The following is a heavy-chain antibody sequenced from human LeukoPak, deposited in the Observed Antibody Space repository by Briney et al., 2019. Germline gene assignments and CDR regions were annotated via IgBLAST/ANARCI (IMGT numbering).Heavy chain of an antibody. CDR3: ARHDYDFWSGYLDY. V-gene: IGHV4-59*08. CDR1: GGSISSYY. D-gene: IGHD3-3*01. CDR2: IYYSGST. J-gene: IGHJ4*02. Sequence: SETLSLTCTVSGGSISSYYWSWIRQPPGKGLEWIGYIYYSGSTNYNPSLKSRVTISVDTSKNQSSLKLSSVTAADTAVYYCARHDYDFWSGYLDYWGQGTLVTVSS.